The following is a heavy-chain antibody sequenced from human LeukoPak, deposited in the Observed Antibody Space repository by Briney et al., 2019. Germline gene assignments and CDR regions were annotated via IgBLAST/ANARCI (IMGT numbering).Heavy chain of an antibody. J-gene: IGHJ3*02. CDR3: ARPAGDYDDAFDI. CDR1: GGSISSYY. D-gene: IGHD4-17*01. CDR2: IYYSGST. V-gene: IGHV4-59*01. Sequence: PSETLSLTCTVSGGSISSYYWSWLRQPPGKGLEGIGYIYYSGSTNYNPSLKSRVTISVDTSKNQFSLTLSSVTAADTAVYYCARPAGDYDDAFDIWGQGTMVTVSS.